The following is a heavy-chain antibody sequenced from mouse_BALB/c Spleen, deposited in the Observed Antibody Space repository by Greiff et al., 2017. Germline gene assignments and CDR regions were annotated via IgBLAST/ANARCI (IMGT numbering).Heavy chain of an antibody. Sequence: VMLVESGPGLVQPSQSLSITCTVSGFSLTSYGVHWVRQSPGKGLEWLGVIWSGGSTDYNAAFISRLSISKDNSKSQVFFKMNSLQANDTAIYYCARNGGLRDAMDYWGQGTSVTVSS. V-gene: IGHV2-2*02. J-gene: IGHJ4*01. CDR3: ARNGGLRDAMDY. CDR1: GFSLTSYG. CDR2: IWSGGST.